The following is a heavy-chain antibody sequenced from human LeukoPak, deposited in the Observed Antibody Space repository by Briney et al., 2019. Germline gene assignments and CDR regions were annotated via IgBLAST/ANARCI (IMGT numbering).Heavy chain of an antibody. Sequence: GGSLRLSCAASGFTFSDYYMSWIRQAPGKGLEGVSYISSSGSTIYYADSMKGRFTISRDNAKNSLYLQMNSLRAEDTAVYYCARGRSGFGELLSLYNWFDPWGQGTLVTVSS. CDR3: ARGRSGFGELLSLYNWFDP. V-gene: IGHV3-11*01. CDR1: GFTFSDYY. D-gene: IGHD3-10*01. J-gene: IGHJ5*02. CDR2: ISSSGSTI.